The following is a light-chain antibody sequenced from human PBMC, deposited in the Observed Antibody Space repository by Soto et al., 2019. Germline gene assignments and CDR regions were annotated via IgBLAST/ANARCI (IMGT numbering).Light chain of an antibody. Sequence: DIQMTQSPSSLSASVGDRVTITCRASQSIYTYLHLYQHKPAKAPKLLIYASSRLHNGLPSRFSGSGSGTDFTLAISGLQPDDVATYYCEQSYQTPQLTSGGGNKVEIK. CDR1: QSIYTY. CDR2: ASS. J-gene: IGKJ4*01. V-gene: IGKV1-39*01. CDR3: EQSYQTPQLT.